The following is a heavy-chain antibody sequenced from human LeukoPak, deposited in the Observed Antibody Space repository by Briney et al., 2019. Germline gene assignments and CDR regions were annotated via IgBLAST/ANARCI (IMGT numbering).Heavy chain of an antibody. CDR1: GDTLTELS. J-gene: IGHJ4*02. D-gene: IGHD3-10*01. CDR2: FDPEDGET. Sequence: ASVKVSCKVSGDTLTELSMHWVRQAPGKGLEWMGGFDPEDGETIYAQKFQGRVTMTEDTSTDTAYMELSSLRSEDTAVYYCAASYYYGSGSDYYFDYWGQGTLVTVSS. CDR3: AASYYYGSGSDYYFDY. V-gene: IGHV1-24*01.